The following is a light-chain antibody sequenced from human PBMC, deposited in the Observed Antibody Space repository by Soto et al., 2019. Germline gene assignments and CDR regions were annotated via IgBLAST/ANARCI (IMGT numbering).Light chain of an antibody. V-gene: IGKV3-11*01. CDR1: QNISNY. Sequence: IVLTQSPATFSLSPGKRATLSCSASQNISNYLIWYQQKPGQAPRLLIYDVSNRATGIKDRFSGSGSGKDFTITIRSIENEDLAVYYCQKRSNWYRTVGQGNKVDIK. J-gene: IGKJ1*01. CDR3: QKRSNWYRT. CDR2: DVS.